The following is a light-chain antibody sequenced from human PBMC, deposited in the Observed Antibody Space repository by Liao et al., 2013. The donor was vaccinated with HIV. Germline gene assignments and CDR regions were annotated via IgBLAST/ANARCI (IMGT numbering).Light chain of an antibody. CDR1: VLAKKY. Sequence: SYELTQPSSVSVSPGQTARITCSGDVLAKKYARWFQQKPGQSPVLVIYQHIKRPSGIPERFSGSNSGNTATLTISGTQAMDEADYYCQAWDSSTRGHVVFGGGTKLTVL. CDR2: QHI. V-gene: IGLV3-1*01. J-gene: IGLJ2*01. CDR3: QAWDSSTRGHVV.